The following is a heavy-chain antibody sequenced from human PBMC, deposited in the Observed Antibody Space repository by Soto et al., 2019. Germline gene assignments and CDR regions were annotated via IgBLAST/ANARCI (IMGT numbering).Heavy chain of an antibody. D-gene: IGHD1-20*01. CDR3: ARDLISGTPGY. Sequence: SVKVSCKDSGGTFSSYAISWVRQAPGQGLEWMGGSIHIFYTAKYTQKFTGRVTITADESXRTAYMELSSLSSEDPAVHYCARDLISGTPGYWGQGTLVTVSS. V-gene: IGHV1-69*13. CDR1: GGTFSSYA. J-gene: IGHJ4*02. CDR2: SIHIFYTA.